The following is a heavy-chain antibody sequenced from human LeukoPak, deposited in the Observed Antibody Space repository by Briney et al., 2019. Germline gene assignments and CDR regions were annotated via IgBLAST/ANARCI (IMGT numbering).Heavy chain of an antibody. V-gene: IGHV4-39*01. D-gene: IGHD1-26*01. CDR2: VHYSGST. CDR3: ARGRSGSYSDGFDY. CDR1: GGSISSSTFY. Sequence: SETLSLTCTVSGGSISSSTFYWGWIRQPPGKGLEWIGSVHYSGSTSYNPSLKSRVTISVDTAKNQFSLKLTSVTAADTAVYYCARGRSGSYSDGFDYWGQGTLVTVSS. J-gene: IGHJ4*02.